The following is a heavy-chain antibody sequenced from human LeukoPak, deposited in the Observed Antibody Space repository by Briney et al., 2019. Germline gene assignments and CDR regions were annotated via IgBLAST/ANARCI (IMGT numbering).Heavy chain of an antibody. CDR3: AIRDGSYYEAFDI. V-gene: IGHV1-69*01. Sequence: GSSVKVSCKXSGGTFSSYAISWVRQPPGQGLEWMGGIIPIFGTANYAQKFQGRVTITADESTSTAYMELSSLRSEDTAVYYCAIRDGSYYEAFDIWGQGTMVTVSS. J-gene: IGHJ3*02. CDR1: GGTFSSYA. CDR2: IIPIFGTA. D-gene: IGHD1-26*01.